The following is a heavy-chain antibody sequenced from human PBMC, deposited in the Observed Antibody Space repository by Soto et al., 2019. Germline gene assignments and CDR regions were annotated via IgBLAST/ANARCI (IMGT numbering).Heavy chain of an antibody. Sequence: PSETLSLTCTVSGGSISSYYWSWIRQPPGKGLEWIGYIYYSGSTNYNPSLKSRVTISVDTSKNQFSLKLNSMTAADTAVYYFARHSKKTGDFDYYYGMDVWGQGTTVTVSS. CDR3: ARHSKKTGDFDYYYGMDV. CDR1: GGSISSYY. V-gene: IGHV4-59*08. D-gene: IGHD7-27*01. CDR2: IYYSGST. J-gene: IGHJ6*02.